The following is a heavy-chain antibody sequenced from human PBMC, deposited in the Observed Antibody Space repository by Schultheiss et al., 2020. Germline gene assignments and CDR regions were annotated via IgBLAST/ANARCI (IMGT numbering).Heavy chain of an antibody. D-gene: IGHD2-2*01. CDR1: GGSISSYY. V-gene: IGHV4-59*01. J-gene: IGHJ4*02. Sequence: SQPLSLTCTVSGGSISSYYWSWIRQPPGKGLEWIGYIYYNGSTNYNPSLKSRVTISVDTSKNQFSLRLSSVTAADTGIYYCARGRYCGSTTCFFDYWGQGNLGTVSS. CDR3: ARGRYCGSTTCFFDY. CDR2: IYYNGST.